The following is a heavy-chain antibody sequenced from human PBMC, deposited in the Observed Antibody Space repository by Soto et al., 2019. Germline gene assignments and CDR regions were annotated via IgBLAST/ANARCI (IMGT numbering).Heavy chain of an antibody. CDR1: GGTISSRGYY. V-gene: IGHV4-31*03. J-gene: IGHJ6*02. CDR3: ARADGYTFGYGLGV. D-gene: IGHD1-1*01. Sequence: QVQLQESGPGLLKPSQTLSLTCIASGGTISSRGYYWSWIRQRPGKGLEWLGCIYYSGSTYSSPSLRSRLLISADTAKAEVSLELTSVTAADTAVYFCARADGYTFGYGLGVWGPGAPVTVSS. CDR2: IYYSGST.